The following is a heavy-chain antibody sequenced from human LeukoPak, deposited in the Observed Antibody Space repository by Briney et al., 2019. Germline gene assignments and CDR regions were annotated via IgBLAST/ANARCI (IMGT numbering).Heavy chain of an antibody. D-gene: IGHD3-16*01. CDR3: ARVYYDYVWGSSALEPSNY. J-gene: IGHJ4*02. CDR2: ISAYNGNT. Sequence: ASVKVSCKASGYTFTSYGISWVRQAPGQGLEWMGWISAYNGNTNYAQKLQGRVTMTTDTSTSTAYMELRSLRSDDTAVYYCARVYYDYVWGSSALEPSNYWGQGTLVTVPS. V-gene: IGHV1-18*01. CDR1: GYTFTSYG.